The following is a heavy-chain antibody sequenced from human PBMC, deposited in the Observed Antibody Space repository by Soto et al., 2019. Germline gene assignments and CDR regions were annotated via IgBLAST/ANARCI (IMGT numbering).Heavy chain of an antibody. CDR3: ARDRSSGWYRGMDV. CDR2: IWYDGSNK. D-gene: IGHD6-19*01. J-gene: IGHJ6*02. CDR1: GFTFSSYG. V-gene: IGHV3-33*01. Sequence: QGQLVESGGGVVQPGRSLRLSCAASGFTFSSYGMHWVRQAPGKGLEGVAVIWYDGSNKYYADSVKGRFTISRENSKNTRNLQMNGLRAGDRAGYYWARDRSSGWYRGMDVWGQGTTVTGSS.